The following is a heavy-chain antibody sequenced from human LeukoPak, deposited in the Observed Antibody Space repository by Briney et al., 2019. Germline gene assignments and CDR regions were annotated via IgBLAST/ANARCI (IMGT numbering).Heavy chain of an antibody. Sequence: GGSLRLSCAASGFTFSSYSMNWVRQAPGKGLEWVSSISSSSSYIYYAESVKGRFTISRDNAKNSLYLQMNSLRAEDTAVYYCARDWTVAGLPFDYWGQGTLVTVSS. CDR1: GFTFSSYS. J-gene: IGHJ4*02. D-gene: IGHD6-19*01. CDR2: ISSSSSYI. V-gene: IGHV3-21*01. CDR3: ARDWTVAGLPFDY.